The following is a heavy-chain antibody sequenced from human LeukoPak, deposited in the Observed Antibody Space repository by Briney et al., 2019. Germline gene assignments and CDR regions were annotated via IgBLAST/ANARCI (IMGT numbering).Heavy chain of an antibody. CDR3: ARGQGVIAPYIDY. D-gene: IGHD3-16*02. Sequence: PGGSLRLSCAASGFTFSSYAMPWVRQAPGKGLEWVAVISYDGSNKYYADSVKGRFTISRDNSKNTLYLQMNSLRAEDTAVYYCARGQGVIAPYIDYWGQGTLVTVSS. J-gene: IGHJ4*02. V-gene: IGHV3-30*01. CDR1: GFTFSSYA. CDR2: ISYDGSNK.